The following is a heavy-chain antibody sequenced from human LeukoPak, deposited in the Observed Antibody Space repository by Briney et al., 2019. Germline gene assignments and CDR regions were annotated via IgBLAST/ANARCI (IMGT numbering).Heavy chain of an antibody. CDR3: ATSGGFVLPNAITGNWYMDV. D-gene: IGHD2-2*01. J-gene: IGHJ6*03. V-gene: IGHV3-21*01. CDR2: ITSAGGYK. CDR1: GFTFSDYS. Sequence: GGSLRLSCGASGFTFSDYSMNWVRQAPGKGLAWVASITSAGGYKYYADSVKGRFTISRDNAQNSLFLQMNSLRAEDTAVYFCATSGGFVLPNAITGNWYMDVWGSGTSVTVSS.